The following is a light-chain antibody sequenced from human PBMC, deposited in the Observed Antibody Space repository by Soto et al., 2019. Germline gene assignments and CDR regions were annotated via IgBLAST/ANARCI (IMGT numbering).Light chain of an antibody. V-gene: IGKV1-39*01. CDR1: QSISTY. Sequence: DIQMTQSPSSLSASVGDRVTITCRASQSISTYLSWYQHRPGKAPKLLIYSASTLQSGVPPRFSRSGSGTDFTLTISSLQPDDFATYYCQQSFNTLTFGGGTKVEIK. CDR3: QQSFNTLT. CDR2: SAS. J-gene: IGKJ4*01.